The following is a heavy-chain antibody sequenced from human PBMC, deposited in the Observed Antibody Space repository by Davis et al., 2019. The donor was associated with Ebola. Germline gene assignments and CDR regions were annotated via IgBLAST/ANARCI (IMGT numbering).Heavy chain of an antibody. CDR3: ARLEADYDFWSGYFYVMDV. D-gene: IGHD3-3*01. V-gene: IGHV5-51*01. J-gene: IGHJ6*02. CDR2: IYPDDSDT. Sequence: GESLKISCKASGYKFTSYWIAWVRQTPGKGPEWMGSIYPDDSDTKYSPSFQGQVTISADKSISTAYLQWSSLKASDTAMYYCARLEADYDFWSGYFYVMDVWGQGTTVTVSS. CDR1: GYKFTSYW.